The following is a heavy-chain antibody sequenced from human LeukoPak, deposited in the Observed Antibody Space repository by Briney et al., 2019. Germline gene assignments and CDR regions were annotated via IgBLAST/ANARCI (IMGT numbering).Heavy chain of an antibody. CDR3: ARSGSSSWYEEADYGMDV. D-gene: IGHD6-13*01. V-gene: IGHV1-2*04. CDR1: GYTFTGYY. J-gene: IGHJ6*02. Sequence: ASVKVSCKASGYTFTGYYMHWVRQAPGQGLEWMGWINPNSGGTNYAQKFQGWVTMTRDTSIGTAYMELSRLRSDDTAVYYCARSGSSSWYEEADYGMDVWGQGTTVTVSS. CDR2: INPNSGGT.